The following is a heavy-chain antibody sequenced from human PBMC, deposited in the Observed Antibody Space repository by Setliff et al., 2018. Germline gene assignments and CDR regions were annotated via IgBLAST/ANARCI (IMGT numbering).Heavy chain of an antibody. V-gene: IGHV3-7*01. D-gene: IGHD3-3*01. CDR1: GFTFSSYW. J-gene: IGHJ5*02. Sequence: PGGSLRLSCAASGFTFSSYWMIWVRQAPGKGLEWVANIKQDGSEKYYVDSVKGRFTISRDNAKNSLYLQMNSLRAEDTAVYYCARELAGNTIFGVVTEKGETYNWFDPWGQGTLVTVSS. CDR3: ARELAGNTIFGVVTEKGETYNWFDP. CDR2: IKQDGSEK.